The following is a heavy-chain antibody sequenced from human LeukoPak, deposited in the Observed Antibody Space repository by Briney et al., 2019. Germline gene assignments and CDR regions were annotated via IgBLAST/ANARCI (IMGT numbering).Heavy chain of an antibody. Sequence: LETLSLTCTVSGDSITNYYWNLIRQPPGKGLEWIGYIYYSGSTNYNPSLKSRVTISVDTSKNQFSLKLSSVTAADTAVYYCARESDGSTLDYWGQGTLVTVSS. D-gene: IGHD2-2*01. CDR2: IYYSGST. V-gene: IGHV4-59*12. CDR1: GDSITNYY. J-gene: IGHJ4*02. CDR3: ARESDGSTLDY.